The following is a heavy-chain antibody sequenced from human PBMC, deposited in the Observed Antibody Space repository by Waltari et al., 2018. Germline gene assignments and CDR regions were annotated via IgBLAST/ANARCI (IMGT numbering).Heavy chain of an antibody. V-gene: IGHV4-38-2*01. J-gene: IGHJ6*03. D-gene: IGHD6-19*01. Sequence: QVQLQESGPGLVKPSETLSLTCAVSGYSISSGYYWGWIRQPPGKGLEWIGSIYHSGSTSYNPSLKSRVTISVDTSKNQFSLKLSSVTAADTAVYYCARVDIAVAGTGPGGYYYMDVWGKGTTVTVSS. CDR1: GYSISSGYY. CDR3: ARVDIAVAGTGPGGYYYMDV. CDR2: IYHSGST.